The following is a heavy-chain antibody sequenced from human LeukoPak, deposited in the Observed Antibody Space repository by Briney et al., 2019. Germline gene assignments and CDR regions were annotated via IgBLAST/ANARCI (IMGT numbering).Heavy chain of an antibody. Sequence: SETLSLTCTVSGSSISSGYYWGWIRQPPGKGLEWIGNIYHSGSTYYNPSLKSRVTISVDTSKNQFSLKLSSVTAADTAMYYCASLYGSGSSFDYWGQGTLVTVSS. J-gene: IGHJ4*02. V-gene: IGHV4-38-2*02. D-gene: IGHD3-10*01. CDR3: ASLYGSGSSFDY. CDR1: GSSISSGYY. CDR2: IYHSGST.